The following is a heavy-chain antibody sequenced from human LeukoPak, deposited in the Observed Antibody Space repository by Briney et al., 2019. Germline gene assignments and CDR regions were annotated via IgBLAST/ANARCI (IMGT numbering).Heavy chain of an antibody. J-gene: IGHJ2*01. V-gene: IGHV4-59*01. CDR1: DGSISSYY. D-gene: IGHD3-16*01. Sequence: SETLSLTCTVSDGSISSYYWSWIRQPPGKGLEWIGYVFYSGSTNYNPSLKSRVTISVDTSKNQFSLKLSSVTAADTAVYYCAGNYGRYWYFDLWGRGTLVTVSS. CDR3: AGNYGRYWYFDL. CDR2: VFYSGST.